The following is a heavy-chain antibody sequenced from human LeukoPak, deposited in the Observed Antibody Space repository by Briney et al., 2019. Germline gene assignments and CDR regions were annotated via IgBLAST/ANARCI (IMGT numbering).Heavy chain of an antibody. V-gene: IGHV3-23*03. D-gene: IGHD1-14*01. CDR2: IYSGGDT. CDR3: ARQYGNYYFDY. CDR1: GFTFSSYA. J-gene: IGHJ4*02. Sequence: PGGSLRLSCAASGFTFSSYAMSWVRQAPGKGLEWVSVIYSGGDTHYADSVRGRFTVSRDNSMNTLNLQMNNLRAEDTAVYYCARQYGNYYFDYWGQGTLVTVSS.